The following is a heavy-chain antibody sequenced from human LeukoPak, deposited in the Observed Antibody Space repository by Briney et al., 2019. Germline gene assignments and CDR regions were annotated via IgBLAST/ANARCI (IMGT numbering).Heavy chain of an antibody. D-gene: IGHD2-8*01. CDR2: ISWNSGSI. Sequence: GRSLRLSCAASGFTFDDYAMHWVRQAPGKGLEWVSGISWNSGSIGYADSVKGRFTISRDNAKNSLYLQMNSLRAEDTALYYCAKDIALGYCTNGVCYTGVYWGQGTLVTVSS. V-gene: IGHV3-9*01. CDR3: AKDIALGYCTNGVCYTGVY. CDR1: GFTFDDYA. J-gene: IGHJ4*02.